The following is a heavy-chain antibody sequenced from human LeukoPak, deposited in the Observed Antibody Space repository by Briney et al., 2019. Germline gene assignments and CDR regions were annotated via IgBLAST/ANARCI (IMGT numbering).Heavy chain of an antibody. D-gene: IGHD3-10*01. CDR2: MNPNSGNT. J-gene: IGHJ4*02. CDR1: GYTFTSYD. V-gene: IGHV1-8*01. Sequence: ASVKVSCKASGYTFTSYDINWVRQATGQGLEWMGWMNPNSGNTGYAQKFQGRVTMTRNTSISTAYMELSSLRSEDTAVYYCARVPQGSYVGSAISYYFDYWGQGTLVTVSS. CDR3: ARVPQGSYVGSAISYYFDY.